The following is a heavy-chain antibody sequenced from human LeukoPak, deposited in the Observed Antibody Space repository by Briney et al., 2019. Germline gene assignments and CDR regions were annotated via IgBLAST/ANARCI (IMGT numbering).Heavy chain of an antibody. CDR2: ISAYNGNT. J-gene: IGHJ6*03. V-gene: IGHV1-18*01. CDR3: ARAESRLSSYYYDSSGYSYMDV. Sequence: ASAKVSCNASGYTFTSYGISWVRQAPGQGLEWMGWISAYNGNTNYAQKLQGRVTMTTDTSTSTAYMELRSLRSDDTAVYYCARAESRLSSYYYDSSGYSYMDVWGKGTTVTVPS. CDR1: GYTFTSYG. D-gene: IGHD3-22*01.